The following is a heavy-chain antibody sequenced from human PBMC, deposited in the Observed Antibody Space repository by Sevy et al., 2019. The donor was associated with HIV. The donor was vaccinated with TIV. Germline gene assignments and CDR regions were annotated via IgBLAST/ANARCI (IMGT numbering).Heavy chain of an antibody. D-gene: IGHD3-10*01. CDR1: GFTFSNAW. CDR2: IKSKTDGGTT. CDR3: TTYYYGSGSYYNDY. Sequence: GGSLRLSCAASGFTFSNAWMSWVRQAPGKGLEWVGRIKSKTDGGTTDYAAPVKGRFTISRDDSKNTLYLQMNSLKTEDTAVYYCTTYYYGSGSYYNDYWGQGTLVSVSS. J-gene: IGHJ4*02. V-gene: IGHV3-15*01.